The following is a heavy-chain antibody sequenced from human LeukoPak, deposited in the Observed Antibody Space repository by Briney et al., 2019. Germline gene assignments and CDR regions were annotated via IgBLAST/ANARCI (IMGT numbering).Heavy chain of an antibody. J-gene: IGHJ6*03. CDR2: IYNSVTT. Sequence: SETLSLTCTVSGDSISSYYWTCMQQPPGNGLESTGYIYNSVTTTYNPSLESRITTSVDASRNQFSLKLSSVTAADTAVYYCARASCSPPNCVSLSQYYYYYYYMDVWGKGTTVTVSS. D-gene: IGHD2-15*01. CDR1: GDSISSYY. V-gene: IGHV4-59*01. CDR3: ARASCSPPNCVSLSQYYYYYYYMDV.